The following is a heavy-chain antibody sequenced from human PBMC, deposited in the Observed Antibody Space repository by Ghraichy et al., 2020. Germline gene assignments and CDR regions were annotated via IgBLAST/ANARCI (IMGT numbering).Heavy chain of an antibody. J-gene: IGHJ4*02. Sequence: GESLNISCAASGFTFSSYAMSWVRQAPGKGLEWVSAISGSGGSTYYADSVKGRFTISRDNSKNTLYLQMNSLRAEDTAVYYCAKVRVSGYEETFDYWGQGTLVTVSS. V-gene: IGHV3-23*01. CDR1: GFTFSSYA. CDR3: AKVRVSGYEETFDY. CDR2: ISGSGGST. D-gene: IGHD5-12*01.